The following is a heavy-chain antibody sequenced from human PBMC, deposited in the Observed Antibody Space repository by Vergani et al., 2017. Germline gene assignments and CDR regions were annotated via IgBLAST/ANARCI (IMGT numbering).Heavy chain of an antibody. Sequence: EVQLVESGGGLVKPGGSLRLSCAASGFTFSSYSMNWVRQAPGKGLEWVSSISSSSSYIYYADSVKGRFTISRDNAKNSLYLQMNSLRAEDTAVYYCARARGSSSYFDYWGQGTLVTVSS. CDR2: ISSSSSYI. J-gene: IGHJ4*02. CDR3: ARARGSSSYFDY. CDR1: GFTFSSYS. D-gene: IGHD6-6*01. V-gene: IGHV3-21*01.